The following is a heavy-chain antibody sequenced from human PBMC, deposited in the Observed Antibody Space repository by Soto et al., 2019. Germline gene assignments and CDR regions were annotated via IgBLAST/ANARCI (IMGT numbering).Heavy chain of an antibody. CDR3: ARGGRGYSSSWPYYYYYGMDV. CDR1: GYTFTSYD. V-gene: IGHV1-8*01. D-gene: IGHD6-13*01. Sequence: ASVKVSCKASGYTFTSYDINWVRQATGQGLEWMGWMNPNSGNTGYAQKFQGRVTMTRNTSISTAYMELSSLRSEDTAVYYCARGGRGYSSSWPYYYYYGMDVWGQGTTVTVSS. CDR2: MNPNSGNT. J-gene: IGHJ6*02.